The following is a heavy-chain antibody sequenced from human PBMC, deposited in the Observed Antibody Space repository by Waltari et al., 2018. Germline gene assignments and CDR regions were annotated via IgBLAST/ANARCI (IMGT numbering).Heavy chain of an antibody. CDR3: AHFPGV. J-gene: IGHJ3*01. V-gene: IGHV3-66*01. Sequence: EVQLVESGGGLVQPGGSLRLSCAASGLTVGNNFMTWVRRAPGKGLECVGLIYSGGTSYYADSVKGRFTISRDSAKNTVSLQMNILTAGDTAVYYCAHFPGVWGRGTMVTVSS. CDR2: IYSGGTS. CDR1: GLTVGNNF.